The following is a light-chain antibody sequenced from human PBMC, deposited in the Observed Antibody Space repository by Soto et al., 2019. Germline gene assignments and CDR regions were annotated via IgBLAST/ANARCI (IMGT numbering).Light chain of an antibody. CDR1: QSVSNN. CDR2: DTS. Sequence: EMVMTQSPATLSVSPGERATLSCRASQSVSNNLAWYQQKPGQAPRLLIYDTSTSATGIPARFSGSGSVTELTLTISSLQYEDCAVYYCQQYNNWPLYTFGQGTKLEIK. V-gene: IGKV3-15*01. CDR3: QQYNNWPLYT. J-gene: IGKJ2*01.